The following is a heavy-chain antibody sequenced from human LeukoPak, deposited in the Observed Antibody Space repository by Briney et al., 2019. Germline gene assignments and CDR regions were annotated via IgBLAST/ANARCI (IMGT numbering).Heavy chain of an antibody. Sequence: SGGSLRLSCAASGFTFSDYAMSWVRQAPGKGLEWVSTASYYVGKQYHADSVRGRFTVSRDNSRNTVSLQMSGLRVEDTGIYYCAKAGIGADGAGFLCEYWGQGTLVTVSS. V-gene: IGHV3-23*01. CDR2: ASYYVGKQ. D-gene: IGHD1-1*01. CDR1: GFTFSDYA. J-gene: IGHJ4*02. CDR3: AKAGIGADGAGFLCEY.